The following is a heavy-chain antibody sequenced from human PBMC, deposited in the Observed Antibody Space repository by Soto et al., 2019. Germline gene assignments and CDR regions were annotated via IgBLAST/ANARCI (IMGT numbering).Heavy chain of an antibody. V-gene: IGHV1-18*01. CDR1: GYTFTSYG. CDR2: VSAYNGNT. CDR3: ASLDIVLMVYAT. J-gene: IGHJ4*02. Sequence: ASVKVSCKASGYTFTSYGISWVRQAPGQGLEWMGWVSAYNGNTNYAQKLQGRVTMTTDTSTSTAYMELRSLRSDDTAVYYCASLDIVLMVYATWGQGTLVTVS. D-gene: IGHD2-8*01.